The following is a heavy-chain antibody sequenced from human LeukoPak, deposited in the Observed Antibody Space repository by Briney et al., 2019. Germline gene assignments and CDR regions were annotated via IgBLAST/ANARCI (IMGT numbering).Heavy chain of an antibody. D-gene: IGHD2-2*01. V-gene: IGHV3-53*01. CDR1: GFTVSSNY. CDR2: IYSGGST. CDR3: ASTSTLPYYYYGMDV. J-gene: IGHJ6*02. Sequence: PGGSLRLSCAASGFTVSSNYMSWVRQAPGKGLEWVSVIYSGGSTYYADSVKGRFTISRDNSKNTLYLQMNSLRAEDTAVYYCASTSTLPYYYYGMDVWGQGTTVTVSS.